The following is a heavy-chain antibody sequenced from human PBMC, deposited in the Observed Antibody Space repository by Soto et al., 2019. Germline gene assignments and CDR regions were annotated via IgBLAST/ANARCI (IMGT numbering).Heavy chain of an antibody. CDR2: VTVTGGST. Sequence: GSLRLSCAASAISFNTYGVTWVRQAPGKGLEWVSTVTVTGGSTYYADSVKGRFTISRDRSNYTVSLLLNSLRAEDTAIYYCAGQRSPEGWFDPWGQGTLVTVSS. CDR3: AGQRSPEGWFDP. D-gene: IGHD3-10*01. CDR1: AISFNTYG. J-gene: IGHJ5*02. V-gene: IGHV3-23*01.